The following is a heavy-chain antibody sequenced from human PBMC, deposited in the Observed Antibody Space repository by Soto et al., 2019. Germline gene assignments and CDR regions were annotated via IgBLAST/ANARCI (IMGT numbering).Heavy chain of an antibody. CDR1: GYTFTSYA. J-gene: IGHJ4*02. Sequence: ASVKVSCKASGYTFTSYAIHWVRQAPGQRLEWMGWINAGNGNTKYSQKFQGRVTITRDTSASTAYMELSSLRSEDTAVYYCARDWAGTSYFDYWGQGTLVTVSS. V-gene: IGHV1-3*01. CDR2: INAGNGNT. D-gene: IGHD1-7*01. CDR3: ARDWAGTSYFDY.